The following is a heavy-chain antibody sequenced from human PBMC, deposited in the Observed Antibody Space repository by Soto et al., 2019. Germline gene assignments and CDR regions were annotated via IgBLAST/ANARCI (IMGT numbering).Heavy chain of an antibody. J-gene: IGHJ6*02. D-gene: IGHD2-2*01. CDR2: ISSSSNTL. CDR1: GFTISPYN. V-gene: IGHV3-48*01. Sequence: SLRLSCAASGFTISPYNMIWVRQAPGKGLQWVSYISSSSNTLYYGDSVRGRFTISRDNAKNTLYLQMNSLRAEDTAVYYCAKLCSSTSCRALYYYYGMDVWGQGTTVTVSS. CDR3: AKLCSSTSCRALYYYYGMDV.